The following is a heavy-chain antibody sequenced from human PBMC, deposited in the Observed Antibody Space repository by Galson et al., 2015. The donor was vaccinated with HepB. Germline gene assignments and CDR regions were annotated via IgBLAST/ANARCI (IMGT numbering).Heavy chain of an antibody. CDR3: ARDLKYCSGGECMWKKRGWFDP. D-gene: IGHD2-15*01. CDR2: INPNSGGT. J-gene: IGHJ5*02. CDR1: GYTFTDYY. V-gene: IGHV1-2*02. Sequence: SVKVSCKASGYTFTDYYIHWVRQAPGQGLEWMGWINPNSGGTNSEQRFQGRVAMTRDTSITTAYMELRRLRSDDTAIYYCARDLKYCSGGECMWKKRGWFDPWGQGTLVTVAS.